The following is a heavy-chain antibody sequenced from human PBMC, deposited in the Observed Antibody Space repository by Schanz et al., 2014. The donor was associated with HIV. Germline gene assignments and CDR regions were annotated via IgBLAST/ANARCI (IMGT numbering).Heavy chain of an antibody. Sequence: VQLVESGGGVVQPGRSLRLSCAASGFTFSSYGMHWVRQAPGKGLEWVANIKQDGSEKYYVDSVKGRFTISRDNAKNSLSLHIDSLRAEDTAVYYCARDESAQWFFEVWGRGTLVTVSS. D-gene: IGHD2-8*01. CDR3: ARDESAQWFFEV. J-gene: IGHJ2*01. CDR2: IKQDGSEK. CDR1: GFTFSSYG. V-gene: IGHV3-7*01.